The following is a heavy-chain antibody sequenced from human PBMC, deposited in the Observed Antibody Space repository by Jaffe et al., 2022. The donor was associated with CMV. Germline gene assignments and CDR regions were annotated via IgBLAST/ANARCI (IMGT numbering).Heavy chain of an antibody. D-gene: IGHD3-9*01. CDR2: ISYDGSNK. CDR3: AKDLLDTYYDILTGPTLFDP. CDR1: GFTFSSYG. V-gene: IGHV3-30*18. J-gene: IGHJ5*02. Sequence: QVQLVESGGGVVQPGRSLRLSCAASGFTFSSYGMHWVRQAPGKGLEWVAVISYDGSNKYYADSVKGRFTISRDNSKNTLYLQMNSLRAEDTAVYYCAKDLLDTYYDILTGPTLFDPWGQGTLVTVSS.